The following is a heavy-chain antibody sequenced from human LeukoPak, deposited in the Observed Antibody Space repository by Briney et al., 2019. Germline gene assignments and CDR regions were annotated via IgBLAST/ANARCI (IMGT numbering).Heavy chain of an antibody. CDR2: INHSGST. CDR3: ARGPPYYGSGKFDI. Sequence: SETLSLTCAVYGGSFSSYYWSWIRQPPGKGLEWIGEINHSGSTNYNPSLKGRVTISVDTSKTQFSLKLSSVTAADTAVYYCARGPPYYGSGKFDIWGQGTMVTVSS. J-gene: IGHJ3*02. V-gene: IGHV4-34*01. D-gene: IGHD3-10*01. CDR1: GGSFSSYY.